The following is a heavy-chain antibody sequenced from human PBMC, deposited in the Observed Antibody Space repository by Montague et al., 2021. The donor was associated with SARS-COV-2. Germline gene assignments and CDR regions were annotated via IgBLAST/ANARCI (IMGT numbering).Heavy chain of an antibody. Sequence: SLRLSCAASGFTFSSYAMHWVRQAPGKGLEWVAVISHDGSNKYYADSVKGRFTISRDNSKNTLYLQMNSLRAEDTAVHYCARAHSGSYPNYFDYWGQGTLVTVSS. V-gene: IGHV3-30-3*01. CDR2: ISHDGSNK. CDR1: GFTFSSYA. CDR3: ARAHSGSYPNYFDY. D-gene: IGHD1-26*01. J-gene: IGHJ4*02.